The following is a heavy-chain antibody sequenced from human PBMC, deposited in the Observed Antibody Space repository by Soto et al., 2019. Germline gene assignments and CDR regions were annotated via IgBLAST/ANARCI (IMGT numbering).Heavy chain of an antibody. J-gene: IGHJ4*02. CDR2: SSNSGSFT. CDR3: VRSGDNYNLLDY. CDR1: VFTFSDHY. D-gene: IGHD1-1*01. V-gene: IGHV3-11*06. Sequence: GWSLRLSCASSVFTFSDHYMRWIRQAPGKGLEWIGYSSNSGSFTRYADSVKGRFSISRDNAKNSLYLQINSLRGDDTAIYYCVRSGDNYNLLDYWGQGTPVTVSS.